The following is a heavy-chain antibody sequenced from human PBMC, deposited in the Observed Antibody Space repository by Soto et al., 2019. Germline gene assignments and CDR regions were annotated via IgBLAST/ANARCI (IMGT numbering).Heavy chain of an antibody. CDR3: ARVKHSSSWYAPLHHDF. J-gene: IGHJ4*02. CDR1: DYIFTNND. V-gene: IGHV1-18*01. Sequence: GASVKVSCKASDYIFTNNDISWVRQAPGQGLEWMGCISPYNGKTKYAQKSQGRVTLTTDTSTNTAYMEMRSLRPDDTAVYFCARVKHSSSWYAPLHHDFWGQGTLVTVSS. D-gene: IGHD6-19*01. CDR2: ISPYNGKT.